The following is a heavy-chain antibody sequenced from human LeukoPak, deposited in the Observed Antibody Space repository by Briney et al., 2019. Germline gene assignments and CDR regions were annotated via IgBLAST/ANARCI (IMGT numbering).Heavy chain of an antibody. CDR1: GGSISGYF. CDR3: ARLADGHNLRYFDY. J-gene: IGHJ4*02. V-gene: IGHV4-4*07. D-gene: IGHD5-24*01. Sequence: SETLSLTCSVSGGSISGYFWSWIRQPAGKGLEWIGRIYTSGSNNYNPSLKSRVTIPADTSKNQFSLKLSSVTAADTAVYYCARLADGHNLRYFDYWGQGTLVTVSS. CDR2: IYTSGSN.